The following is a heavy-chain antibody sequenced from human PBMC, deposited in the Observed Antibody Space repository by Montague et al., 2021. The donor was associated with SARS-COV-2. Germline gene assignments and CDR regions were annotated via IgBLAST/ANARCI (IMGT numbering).Heavy chain of an antibody. V-gene: IGHV3-30*04. D-gene: IGHD3-10*01. CDR3: ARERAITMVRGVIRPTKWFDP. CDR1: GFTFSAYT. Sequence: SLRLSCAASGFTFSAYTIHWVRQAPGKGLEWVALISHDGSNKYYADSVKGQFTISRDNSKNTLYVQMNSLRAEDTAVYYCARERAITMVRGVIRPTKWFDPWGQGTLVTVSS. J-gene: IGHJ5*02. CDR2: ISHDGSNK.